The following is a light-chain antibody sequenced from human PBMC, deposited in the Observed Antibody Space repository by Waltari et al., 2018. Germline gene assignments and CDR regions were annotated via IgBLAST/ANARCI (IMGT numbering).Light chain of an antibody. V-gene: IGKV4-1*01. Sequence: DIVMTQSPDSLAVSLGARATINCKSSQSVLFSSNNKNYLAWYQQKPGQPPKLLIYWASTRAPGVPDRFSGSGSGTDFTLTTNSLQAEDVAVYYCQQYYTTPRTFGQGTKVEIK. CDR3: QQYYTTPRT. CDR2: WAS. CDR1: QSVLFSSNNKNY. J-gene: IGKJ1*01.